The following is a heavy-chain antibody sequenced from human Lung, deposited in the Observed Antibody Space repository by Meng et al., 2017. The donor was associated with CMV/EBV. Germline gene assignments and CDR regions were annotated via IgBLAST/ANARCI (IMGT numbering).Heavy chain of an antibody. CDR2: INPSDNTT. J-gene: IGHJ4*02. D-gene: IGHD6-13*01. CDR1: GYTLTNYY. CDR3: ARDVGYSSSCYFQYYFDC. Sequence: ASXXVSXQASGYTLTNYYIHWVRQAPGQGLEWMGIINPSDNTTIYAQKFQGRVTMTRDTSTSTVYMELSSLRSDDTALYYCARDVGYSSSCYFQYYFDCLGQGXLVTVSS. V-gene: IGHV1-46*01.